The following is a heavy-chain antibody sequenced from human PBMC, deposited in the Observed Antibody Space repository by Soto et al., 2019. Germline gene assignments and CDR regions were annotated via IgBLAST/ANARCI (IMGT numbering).Heavy chain of an antibody. CDR2: INHSGST. Sequence: QVQLQQWGAGLLKPSETLSLTCAVYGGSFSGYYWSWIRQPPGKGLEWIGEINHSGSTNYNPSLKSRVTISVDTSKNQFSLKLSSVTAADTAVYYCARVEVAALVYYGMDVWGQGTTVTVSS. J-gene: IGHJ6*02. CDR3: ARVEVAALVYYGMDV. V-gene: IGHV4-34*01. CDR1: GGSFSGYY. D-gene: IGHD6-13*01.